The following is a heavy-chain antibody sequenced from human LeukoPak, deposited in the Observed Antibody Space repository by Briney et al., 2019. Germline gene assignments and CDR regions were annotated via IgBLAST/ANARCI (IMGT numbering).Heavy chain of an antibody. Sequence: GGSLRLSCAASGMTFRSHWITWVRQTTGKGLEWLATIKSDGSEIYYLDSVKGRFTISRDNAKNSLYLQMNSLRADDSAVYYCARYCTFRTCSATQFDAWGQGTLVTVSS. CDR2: IKSDGSEI. J-gene: IGHJ5*02. D-gene: IGHD2-8*01. CDR3: ARYCTFRTCSATQFDA. CDR1: GMTFRSHW. V-gene: IGHV3-7*01.